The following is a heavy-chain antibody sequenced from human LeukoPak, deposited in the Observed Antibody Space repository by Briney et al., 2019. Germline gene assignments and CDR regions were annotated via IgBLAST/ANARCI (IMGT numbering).Heavy chain of an antibody. CDR3: AGLHFAASEEFDP. J-gene: IGHJ5*02. CDR2: ISSSGST. V-gene: IGHV4-59*08. D-gene: IGHD6-13*01. Sequence: SETLYLTCTLSGGSINAYWWSWVRQPPGKGLEWIGYISSSGSTNYNPSLKSRVTISLATSKTHFSLNLNSVTAADTAVYYCAGLHFAASEEFDPWGQGILVTVSS. CDR1: GGSINAYW.